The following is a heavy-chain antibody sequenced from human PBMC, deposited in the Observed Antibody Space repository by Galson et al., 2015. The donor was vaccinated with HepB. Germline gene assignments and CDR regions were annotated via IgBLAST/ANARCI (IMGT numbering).Heavy chain of an antibody. CDR3: ARGNYDFWSGYFLDV. Sequence: LSLTCTVSGGSVSSAHDNWVWIRQSPGKGLEWIGYIFNSGTTAYNPSLKSRVTISVDTPKNQFSLKLSSVTAADTAVYYCARGNYDFWSGYFLDVWGKGTTVTVSS. CDR2: IFNSGTT. D-gene: IGHD3-3*01. V-gene: IGHV4-30-4*08. CDR1: GGSVSSAHDN. J-gene: IGHJ6*04.